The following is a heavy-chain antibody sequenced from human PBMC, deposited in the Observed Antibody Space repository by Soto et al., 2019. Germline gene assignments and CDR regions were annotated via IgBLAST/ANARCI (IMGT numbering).Heavy chain of an antibody. D-gene: IGHD2-2*02. J-gene: IGHJ5*01. CDR1: GGSISSDH. CDR3: ARDLYSSGWFDS. Sequence: QVQLQESGPGLVRPSETLSLTCTVSGGSISSDHWSWIRQPLGKGLEWIGSIYYSGSTNYNPSLKSRVTISVDTSKNQFSLKLSSVTAADTAVYYCARDLYSSGWFDSWGQGTLGTVSS. CDR2: IYYSGST. V-gene: IGHV4-59*01.